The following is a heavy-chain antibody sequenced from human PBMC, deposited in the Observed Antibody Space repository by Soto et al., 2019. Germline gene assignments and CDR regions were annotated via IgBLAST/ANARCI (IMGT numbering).Heavy chain of an antibody. CDR3: ARDMGVTGYYHYFDN. V-gene: IGHV3-53*01. CDR2: LYIDGET. Sequence: EVLLVESGGGWIQPGGSLRLSCAASGLTVSSNYMGWVRQAPGKGLEWVSLLYIDGETRNYGDSAKGRFTISRDNSKNTLYLHMTSIRAEDTAVCYSARDMGVTGYYHYFDNWGLGTLVTVSS. CDR1: GLTVSSNY. J-gene: IGHJ4*02. D-gene: IGHD3-9*01.